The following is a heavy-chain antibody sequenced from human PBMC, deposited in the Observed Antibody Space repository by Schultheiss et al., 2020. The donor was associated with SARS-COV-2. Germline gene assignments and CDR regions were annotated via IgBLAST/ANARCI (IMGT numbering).Heavy chain of an antibody. D-gene: IGHD4-17*01. CDR1: GGSISSYY. Sequence: TLSLTCTVSGGSISSYYWSWIRQPPGKGLEWIGYIYYSGSTNYNPSLKSRVTMSVDTSKNQFSLKLSSVTAADTAVYYCARGATTVTTTVFDYWGQGTLVTVSS. CDR2: IYYSGST. CDR3: ARGATTVTTTVFDY. V-gene: IGHV4-59*12. J-gene: IGHJ4*02.